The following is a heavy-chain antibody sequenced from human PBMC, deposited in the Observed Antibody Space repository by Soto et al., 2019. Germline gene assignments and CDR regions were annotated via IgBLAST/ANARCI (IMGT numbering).Heavy chain of an antibody. J-gene: IGHJ5*01. CDR1: GGPISSGGYY. Sequence: SETLSLTCTVSGGPISSGGYYWSWIRQHPGKGLEWIGYIYHSGSTYYNPSLKSRVTISVDTSKNQFSLKLSSVTDADTAVYYCATDSRDPRRFDSWGQGTLVT. CDR3: ATDSRDPRRFDS. V-gene: IGHV4-31*03. CDR2: IYHSGST.